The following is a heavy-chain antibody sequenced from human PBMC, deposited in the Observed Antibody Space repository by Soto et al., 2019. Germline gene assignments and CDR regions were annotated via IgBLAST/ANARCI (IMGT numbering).Heavy chain of an antibody. J-gene: IGHJ3*02. CDR3: ASRSLTVFPAFDI. Sequence: QLQLQESGSGLVKPSQTLSLTCAVSGGSISSGGYSWSWIRQPPGKGLEWIGYIYHSGSTYYNPSLKSRVTISVDRSKNQFSLKLSSVTAADTAVYYCASRSLTVFPAFDIWGQGTMVTVAS. D-gene: IGHD4-17*01. V-gene: IGHV4-30-2*01. CDR2: IYHSGST. CDR1: GGSISSGGYS.